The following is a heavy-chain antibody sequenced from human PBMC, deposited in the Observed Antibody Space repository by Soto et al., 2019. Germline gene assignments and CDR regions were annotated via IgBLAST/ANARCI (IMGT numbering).Heavy chain of an antibody. J-gene: IGHJ5*02. Sequence: ASVKVSCKASGYTFTSYGISWVRQAPGQGLEWMGWISAYNGNTNYAQKLQGRVTMTTDTSTSTAYMELRSLRSDDTAVYYCARDQAVAGLYHNWFDPWGQGTLVTVS. CDR1: GYTFTSYG. D-gene: IGHD6-19*01. CDR3: ARDQAVAGLYHNWFDP. V-gene: IGHV1-18*01. CDR2: ISAYNGNT.